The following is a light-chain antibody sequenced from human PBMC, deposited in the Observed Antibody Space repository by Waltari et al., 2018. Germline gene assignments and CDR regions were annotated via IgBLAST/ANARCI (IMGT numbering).Light chain of an antibody. J-gene: IGLJ2*01. CDR2: EVT. CDR3: CSYALSGAVV. CDR1: TSDVGSYNL. Sequence: QSALTQTASVSGSPGQSITISCTGTTSDVGSYNLVSWYQQHPGKAPKLMIYEVTKRPSGVSDRFSGSKSGHTASLTISGLQAEDEANYYCCSYALSGAVVFGGGTKLTVL. V-gene: IGLV2-23*02.